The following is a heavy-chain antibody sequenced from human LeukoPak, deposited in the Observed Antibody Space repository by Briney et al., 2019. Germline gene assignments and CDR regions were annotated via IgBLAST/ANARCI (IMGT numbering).Heavy chain of an antibody. CDR3: AKELEWELLPYYMDV. Sequence: PGGSLRLSCAASGFTVSSNYMNWVRQARGKGLEWASTISGNGGNAQYADSVKGRLTISRDNSKNTLFLQMNSLRAADTAVYYCAKELEWELLPYYMDVWGKGTTVTVSS. J-gene: IGHJ6*03. D-gene: IGHD1-26*01. CDR1: GFTVSSNY. CDR2: ISGNGGNA. V-gene: IGHV3-23*01.